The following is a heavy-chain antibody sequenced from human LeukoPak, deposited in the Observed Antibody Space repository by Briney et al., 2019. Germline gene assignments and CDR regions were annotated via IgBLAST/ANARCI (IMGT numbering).Heavy chain of an antibody. CDR2: ISGSGGST. Sequence: GGSPRLSCAASGFTFSSYAMSWVRQAPGKGLEWVSAISGSGGSTYYADSVKGRFTTSRDNSKNTLYLQMNSLRAEDTAVYYCAKGITMIVVVITTFDYWGQGTLVTVSS. V-gene: IGHV3-23*01. D-gene: IGHD3-22*01. J-gene: IGHJ4*02. CDR1: GFTFSSYA. CDR3: AKGITMIVVVITTFDY.